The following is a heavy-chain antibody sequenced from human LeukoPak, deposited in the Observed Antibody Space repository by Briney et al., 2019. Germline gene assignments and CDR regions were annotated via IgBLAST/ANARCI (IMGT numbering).Heavy chain of an antibody. V-gene: IGHV4-59*12. J-gene: IGHJ5*02. D-gene: IGHD2-15*01. CDR1: GGSISHYY. Sequence: SETLSLTSTVSGGSISHYYWSWIRQPPGKGLEWIGYIYFSGSTNYNPSLKSRVTISVDTSKNQFSLKLSSLTAADTAVYYCARALYCSRDSCSQNNWFDPWGQGTLVTVSS. CDR3: ARALYCSRDSCSQNNWFDP. CDR2: IYFSGST.